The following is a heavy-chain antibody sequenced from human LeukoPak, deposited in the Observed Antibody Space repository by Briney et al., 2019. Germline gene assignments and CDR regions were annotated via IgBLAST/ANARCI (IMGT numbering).Heavy chain of an antibody. J-gene: IGHJ4*02. CDR1: GDTFSNYA. D-gene: IGHD1-14*01. CDR3: ARGALGAGRDFFDY. CDR2: IIPKLEIV. Sequence: SVKVSCKASGDTFSNYAISWVRQAPGQGLEWTGRIIPKLEIVNNVQKFQDRVTITADKSTSTAYMELSGLRSDDTAVYYCARGALGAGRDFFDYWGQGTLVTVSS. V-gene: IGHV1-69*04.